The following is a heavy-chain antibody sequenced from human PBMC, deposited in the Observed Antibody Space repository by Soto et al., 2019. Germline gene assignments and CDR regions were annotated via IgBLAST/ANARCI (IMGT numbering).Heavy chain of an antibody. CDR3: ARDRGAAVGFPFDY. J-gene: IGHJ4*02. V-gene: IGHV3-33*01. D-gene: IGHD6-13*01. CDR2: IWYNGSSE. Sequence: QVPLVDSGGGVVQPGRSLRLSCTASGFTFSNGMHWVRQAPGKGLEGVAVIWYNGSSEFYSDSVKGRFTISRDNSKNTLYLQMDSLRAEDTAMYYCARDRGAAVGFPFDYWGRGTLVTVSS. CDR1: GFTFSNG.